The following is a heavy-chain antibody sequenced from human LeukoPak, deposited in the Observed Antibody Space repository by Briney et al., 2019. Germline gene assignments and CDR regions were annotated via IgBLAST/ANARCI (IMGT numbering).Heavy chain of an antibody. V-gene: IGHV3-7*01. CDR1: GFTFSNCW. CDR3: ARDRAYSTYDY. D-gene: IGHD2/OR15-2a*01. CDR2: IKEDGSVK. J-gene: IGHJ4*02. Sequence: PGGSLRLSCTGSGFTFSNCWMTWVRQAPGTGQELAADIKEDGSVKNYVEYVKGRFTISRDNAKNSLHLQMSSLRVEDTAVYYCARDRAYSTYDYWGQGTLVRVSS.